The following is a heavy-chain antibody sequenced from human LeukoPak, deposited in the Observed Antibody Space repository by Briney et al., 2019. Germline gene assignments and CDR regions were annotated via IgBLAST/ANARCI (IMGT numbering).Heavy chain of an antibody. J-gene: IGHJ4*02. Sequence: TGGSLRLSCAASGFSFRNYWMGWVRQAPGKGLEWVANTKPDGSAEYYADSVRGGFTVSRDNANNLLYLQMNRLRAEDTAVYYCARDGGLHTNFDYWGQGTLLTVSS. D-gene: IGHD2-15*01. CDR2: TKPDGSAE. CDR3: ARDGGLHTNFDY. CDR1: GFSFRNYW. V-gene: IGHV3-7*01.